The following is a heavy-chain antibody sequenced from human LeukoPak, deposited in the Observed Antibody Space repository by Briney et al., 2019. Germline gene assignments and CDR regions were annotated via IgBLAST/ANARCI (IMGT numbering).Heavy chain of an antibody. CDR1: GFIFNNYV. CDR2: IGRNGDNP. J-gene: IGHJ4*02. V-gene: IGHV3-23*01. CDR3: AKDAPDYGDYLFDY. Sequence: GGSLRLSCEASGFIFNNYVMSWVRQAPGKGLEWVSGIGRNGDNPHSADSVKGRFTIFRDNSNNRLYLQMNRLRAEDTAVYYCAKDAPDYGDYLFDYWGQGTLVTVSS. D-gene: IGHD4/OR15-4a*01.